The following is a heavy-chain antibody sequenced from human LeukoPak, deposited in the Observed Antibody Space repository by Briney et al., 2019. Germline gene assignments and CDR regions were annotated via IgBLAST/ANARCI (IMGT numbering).Heavy chain of an antibody. V-gene: IGHV4-39*01. Sequence: SETLSLTCAVYGGSFSGYSWGWIRQPPGKGLEWIGSVYYSGSTYYNPSLKSRVTISVDTSKNQFSLKLSSVTAADTAVYYCAGLPAYWGQGTLVTVSS. D-gene: IGHD2-2*01. CDR2: VYYSGST. CDR1: GGSFSGYS. CDR3: AGLPAY. J-gene: IGHJ4*02.